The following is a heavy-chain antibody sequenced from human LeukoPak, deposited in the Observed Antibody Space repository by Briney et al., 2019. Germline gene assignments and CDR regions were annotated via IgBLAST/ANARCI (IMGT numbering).Heavy chain of an antibody. D-gene: IGHD1-26*01. CDR2: IYWDDDK. CDR1: GFSLTTSGVG. Sequence: ESGPTVVKPTQTLTLTCTFSGFSLTTSGVGVGWIRQPPGKALEWLALIYWDDDKRYNSSLQSRLTVTKDTSKNQVVLIMSSMDPLDTATYYCAYRFRADHFDYWGQGTLVTVSS. CDR3: AYRFRADHFDY. J-gene: IGHJ4*02. V-gene: IGHV2-5*02.